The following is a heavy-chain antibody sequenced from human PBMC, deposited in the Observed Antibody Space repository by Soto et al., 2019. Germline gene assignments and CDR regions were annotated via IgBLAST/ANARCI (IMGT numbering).Heavy chain of an antibody. CDR3: AAGSYGDYTFDY. Sequence: SETLSLTCTVAGGSVSSGSYYWSWIRQPPGKGLEWIGYIYYSGSTNYNPSLKSRVTISVDTSKNQFSLKPSSVTAADTAVYYCAAGSYGDYTFDYWGQGTRVTASS. D-gene: IGHD4-17*01. CDR2: IYYSGST. V-gene: IGHV4-61*01. CDR1: GGSVSSGSYY. J-gene: IGHJ4*02.